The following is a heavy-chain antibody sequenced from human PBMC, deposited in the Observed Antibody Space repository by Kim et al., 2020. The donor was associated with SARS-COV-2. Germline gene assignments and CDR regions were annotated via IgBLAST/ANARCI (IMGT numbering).Heavy chain of an antibody. J-gene: IGHJ6*02. CDR3: AREPEVGYYYYGMDV. Sequence: DSVKGQYTIARDNDKNSLYLKMNSLRAEDTAVYYCAREPEVGYYYYGMDVWGQGTTVTVSS. D-gene: IGHD1-26*01. V-gene: IGHV3-11*05.